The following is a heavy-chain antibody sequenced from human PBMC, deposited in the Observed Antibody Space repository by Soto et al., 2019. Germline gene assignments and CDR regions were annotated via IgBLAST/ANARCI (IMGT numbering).Heavy chain of an antibody. V-gene: IGHV1-18*01. CDR3: ARYRAIAAAGNLDTFY. CDR2: ISAYNGNT. Sequence: GASVKVSWKDSWYTFTKNGISWGLQAPGQGLEGMGWISAYNGNTNYAQKFQGRVTMTTDTSTSTAYMELRSLRSDDTAVYYCARYRAIAAAGNLDTFYWGQGSLVSVS. D-gene: IGHD6-13*01. CDR1: WYTFTKNG. J-gene: IGHJ4*02.